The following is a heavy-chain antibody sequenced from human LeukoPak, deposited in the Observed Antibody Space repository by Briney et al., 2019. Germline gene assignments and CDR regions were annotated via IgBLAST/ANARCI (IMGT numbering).Heavy chain of an antibody. J-gene: IGHJ4*02. Sequence: NAGGSLGLSCAASGFTFDNAWMSWVRQAPGTGLEWVGRIKSKFDGGTTDYAAPVKGRFTISRDDSKNRLYLQMNSLKTEDTAVYYCTTDRGDNGSYDLDYWGQGTLVSVS. V-gene: IGHV3-15*01. CDR2: IKSKFDGGTT. CDR1: GFTFDNAW. D-gene: IGHD2-21*02. CDR3: TTDRGDNGSYDLDY.